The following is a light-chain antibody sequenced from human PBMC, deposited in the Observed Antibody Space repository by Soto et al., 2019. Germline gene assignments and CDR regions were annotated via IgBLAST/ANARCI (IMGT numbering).Light chain of an antibody. CDR1: SSDVGGYKY. J-gene: IGLJ1*01. Sequence: QSALTQPASVSGSPGQSIAIPCTGSSSDVGGYKYVSWYQQHPGKAPKLMIYDVSNRPSGVSDRFSGSKSGNTASLTISGLQSEDEADYYCSSYTSSNSDVFGTGTKLTVL. V-gene: IGLV2-14*03. CDR3: SSYTSSNSDV. CDR2: DVS.